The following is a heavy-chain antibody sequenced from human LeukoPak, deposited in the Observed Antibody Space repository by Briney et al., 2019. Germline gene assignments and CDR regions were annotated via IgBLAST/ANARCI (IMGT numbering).Heavy chain of an antibody. CDR2: ISYDGSNK. J-gene: IGHJ6*03. V-gene: IGHV3-30*04. Sequence: GRSLRFSCTASGFTFGDYAMSWFRQAPGKGLEWVAVISYDGSNKYYADSVKGRFTISRDNSKNTLYLQMNSLRAEDTAVYYCAKDVDYYYYMDVWGKGTTVTVSS. CDR3: AKDVDYYYYMDV. CDR1: GFTFGDYA. D-gene: IGHD2-15*01.